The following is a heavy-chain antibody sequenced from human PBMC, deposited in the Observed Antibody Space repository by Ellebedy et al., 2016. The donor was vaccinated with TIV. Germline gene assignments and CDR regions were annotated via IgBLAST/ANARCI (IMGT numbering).Heavy chain of an antibody. V-gene: IGHV3-30-3*01. Sequence: GESLKISCAASGFTFSSYAMHWVRQAPGKGLEWVAVISYDGSNKYYADSVKGRFTISRDNSKNTLYLQMNSLRDEDTAVYFCTLNWNDSPVGGMDVWGQGTTVTVSS. CDR1: GFTFSSYA. CDR2: ISYDGSNK. J-gene: IGHJ6*02. CDR3: TLNWNDSPVGGMDV. D-gene: IGHD1-1*01.